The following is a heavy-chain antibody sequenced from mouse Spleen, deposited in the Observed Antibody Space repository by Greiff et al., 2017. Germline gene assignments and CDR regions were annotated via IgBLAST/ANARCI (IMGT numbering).Heavy chain of an antibody. CDR2: INPYNDGT. D-gene: IGHD1-1*01. J-gene: IGHJ1*01. CDR1: GYTFTSYV. CDR3: AREDGSSYDWYFDV. V-gene: IGHV1-14*01. Sequence: EVQLQQSGPELVKPGASVKMSCKASGYTFTSYVMHWVKQKPGQGLEWIGYINPYNDGTKYNEKFKGKATLTSDKSSSTAYMELSSLTSEDSAVYYCAREDGSSYDWYFDVWGAGTTVTVSS.